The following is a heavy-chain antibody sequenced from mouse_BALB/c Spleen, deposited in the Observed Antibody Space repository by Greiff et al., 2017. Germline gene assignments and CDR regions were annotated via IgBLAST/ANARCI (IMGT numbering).Heavy chain of an antibody. CDR1: GYTFTSYW. V-gene: IGHV1-69*02. Sequence: QVQLQQPGAELVKPGASVKLSCKASGYTFTSYWMHWVKQRPGQGLEWIGEIDPSDSYTNYNQKFKGKATLTVDKSSSTAYMQLSSLTSEDSAVYYCARSYYGSSHYFDYWGQGTTLTVSS. CDR3: ARSYYGSSHYFDY. CDR2: IDPSDSYT. D-gene: IGHD1-1*01. J-gene: IGHJ2*01.